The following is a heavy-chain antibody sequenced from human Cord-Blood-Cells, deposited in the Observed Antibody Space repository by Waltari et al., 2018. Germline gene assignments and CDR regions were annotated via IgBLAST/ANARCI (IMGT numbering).Heavy chain of an antibody. J-gene: IGHJ4*02. V-gene: IGHV4-30-2*01. CDR1: GGSLSSGGYS. Sequence: LQLQESGSGLVRPSQPLSLTCAVSGGSLSSGGYSWSWLRQPPGKGLEWIGYIYHSGSTYYNPSLKSRVTISVDRSKNQFSLKLSSVTAADMAVYYCASLYCSGGSCYYFDYWGQGTLVTVSS. CDR2: IYHSGST. D-gene: IGHD2-15*01. CDR3: ASLYCSGGSCYYFDY.